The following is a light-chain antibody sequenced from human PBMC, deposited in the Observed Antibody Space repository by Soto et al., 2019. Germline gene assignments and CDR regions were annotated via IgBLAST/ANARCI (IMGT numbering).Light chain of an antibody. CDR2: EGN. CDR3: CAYAGSVTL. CDR1: SSDVGNYNL. J-gene: IGLJ2*01. Sequence: QSVLTQPASVSGSPGQSITISCTGTSSDVGNYNLVSWYQQHPGNAPKLMIYEGNKRPSGVSNRFSGSQSGNTASLTISWLQADDEADYFCCAYAGSVTLFGGGTKVTVL. V-gene: IGLV2-23*01.